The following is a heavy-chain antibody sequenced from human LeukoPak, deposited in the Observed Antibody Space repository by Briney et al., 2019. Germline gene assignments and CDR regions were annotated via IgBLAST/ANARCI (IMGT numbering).Heavy chain of an antibody. Sequence: GASVKVSCKASGYTFTSYGISWVRQAPGQGLEWMGWISAYNGNTNYAQKLQGRVTMTTDTSTSTAYMELRSLRSDDTAVYCCARGRDFWSGYYINFGFDYWGQGTLVTVSS. V-gene: IGHV1-18*01. D-gene: IGHD3-3*01. J-gene: IGHJ4*02. CDR3: ARGRDFWSGYYINFGFDY. CDR2: ISAYNGNT. CDR1: GYTFTSYG.